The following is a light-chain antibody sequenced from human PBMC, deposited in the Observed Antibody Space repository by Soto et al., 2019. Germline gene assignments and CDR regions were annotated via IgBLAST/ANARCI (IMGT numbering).Light chain of an antibody. CDR2: YVS. J-gene: IGKJ2*01. CDR3: MQSTRWPPYT. Sequence: EVVMTQSPLSLPVTLGQPASISCRSSQSLAYIDGNTYLTWFHQRPGQSPRRLIYYVSNRDSGVPDRFSGSGSGTDFTLKISRVEAEDAGIYYCMQSTRWPPYTFRQGTKLEIK. V-gene: IGKV2-30*01. CDR1: QSLAYIDGNTY.